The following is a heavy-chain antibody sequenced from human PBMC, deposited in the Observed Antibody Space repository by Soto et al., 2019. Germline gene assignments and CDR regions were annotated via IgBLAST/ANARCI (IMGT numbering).Heavy chain of an antibody. CDR2: ISHDGST. J-gene: IGHJ4*02. D-gene: IGHD6-6*01. CDR1: GGSFSGYY. V-gene: IGHV4-34*01. Sequence: QVQLQQWGAGLLKPSETLSLTCAVYGGSFSGYYWNWIRQPPGKRLEWIGEISHDGSTYYNPSLNSRVTMSVDTSKSQVSLKLTSVTAADTAVYYCAGGSLAARCNYWGQGTLVTVSS. CDR3: AGGSLAARCNY.